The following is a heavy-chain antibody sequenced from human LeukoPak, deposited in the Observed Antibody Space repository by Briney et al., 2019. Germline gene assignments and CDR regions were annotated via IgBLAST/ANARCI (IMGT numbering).Heavy chain of an antibody. CDR2: IFTSGIT. CDR3: ARESSGTYYNPLGYMDV. Sequence: SETLSLTCTVSGGPLSLYYGNCIRQPAGKGLEWIGRIFTSGITNHNPSLKSRVTMSVDTSKSQFSLNLSSVTAADTAVYYCARESSGTYYNPLGYMDVWGKGTTVTVSS. J-gene: IGHJ6*03. V-gene: IGHV4-4*07. CDR1: GGPLSLYY. D-gene: IGHD3-10*01.